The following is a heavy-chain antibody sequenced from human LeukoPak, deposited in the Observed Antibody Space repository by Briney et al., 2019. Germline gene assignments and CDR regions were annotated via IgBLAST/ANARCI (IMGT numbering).Heavy chain of an antibody. CDR1: GFTFSSYE. V-gene: IGHV3-48*03. CDR3: ARDCGSYYGYYYYMDV. J-gene: IGHJ6*03. CDR2: ISSSGSTI. D-gene: IGHD1-26*01. Sequence: PGGSLRLSCAASGFTFSSYEMNWVRQAPGKGLGWVSYISSSGSTIYYADSVKGRFTISRDNAKNSLYLQMNSLRAEDTAVYYCARDCGSYYGYYYYMDVWGKGTTVTVSS.